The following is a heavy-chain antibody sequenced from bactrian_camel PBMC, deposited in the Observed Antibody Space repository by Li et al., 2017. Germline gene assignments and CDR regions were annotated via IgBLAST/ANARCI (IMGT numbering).Heavy chain of an antibody. CDR1: GYTLPMN. J-gene: IGHJ4*01. V-gene: IGHV3S53*01. CDR2: IAGDGRT. D-gene: IGHD2*01. Sequence: HVQLVESGGGSVQAGGSLRLSCVASGYTLPMNMGWFRRLPGQEREGVAAIAGDGRTNYADSVKGRFTISRDNAKNSLYLQMDSLKPEDTAMYYCAAARTSWGGCYTGIEYKYWGQGTQVTVSS. CDR3: AAARTSWGGCYTGIEYKY.